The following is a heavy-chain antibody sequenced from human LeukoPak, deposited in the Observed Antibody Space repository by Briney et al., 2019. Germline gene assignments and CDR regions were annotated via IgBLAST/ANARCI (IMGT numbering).Heavy chain of an antibody. Sequence: GGSLRLSCAASGFTFSSYEMNWVRQAPGKGLEWVSYISSSGSTTYYADSVKGRFTISRDNAKNSLYLQMNSLRAEDTAVYYCAREGDRGSSWYSDAFDIWGQGTMVTVSS. CDR2: ISSSGSTT. V-gene: IGHV3-48*03. CDR1: GFTFSSYE. CDR3: AREGDRGSSWYSDAFDI. J-gene: IGHJ3*02. D-gene: IGHD6-13*01.